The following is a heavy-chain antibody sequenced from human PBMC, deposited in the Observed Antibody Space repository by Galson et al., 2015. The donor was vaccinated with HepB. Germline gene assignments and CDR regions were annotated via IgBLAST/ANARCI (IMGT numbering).Heavy chain of an antibody. CDR2: ISAYNGNT. D-gene: IGHD3-10*01. CDR1: GYSFTTYG. V-gene: IGHV1-18*01. Sequence: SVKVSCQASGYSFTTYGISWVRQAPGQGLEWMGWISAYNGNTNYAQKLQGRVTMTTDTPTSTAYMELRSLRSDDTAVYYCARGGSGTHWFDPWGQGTLVTVSS. J-gene: IGHJ5*02. CDR3: ARGGSGTHWFDP.